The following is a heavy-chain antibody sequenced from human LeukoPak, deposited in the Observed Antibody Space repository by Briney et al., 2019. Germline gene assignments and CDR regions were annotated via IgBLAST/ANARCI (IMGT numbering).Heavy chain of an antibody. CDR3: ARGPPNWGFDY. D-gene: IGHD7-27*01. J-gene: IGHJ4*02. CDR1: GHTFTTYD. Sequence: ASVKVSCRASGHTFTTYDLNWVRQAPGQGLEWLGWMSPNSGNTGYAQKFQGRVTMTRDTSISTAYKELSSLRSEDTAVYYCARGPPNWGFDYWGQGTLVTVSS. CDR2: MSPNSGNT. V-gene: IGHV1-8*01.